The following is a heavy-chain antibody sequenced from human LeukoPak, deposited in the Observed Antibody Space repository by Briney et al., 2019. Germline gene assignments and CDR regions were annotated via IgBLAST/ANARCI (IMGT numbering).Heavy chain of an antibody. D-gene: IGHD6-6*01. CDR1: GYIFTGYY. V-gene: IGHV1-2*02. Sequence: ASVKVSCKASGYIFTGYYMHWVRQAPGQGLEWMGWINPNSGGTNYAQKFQGRVTMARDTSINTAYMELSRLRSDDTAVYYYAREPYSSYYWGQGTLVTVSS. CDR3: AREPYSSYY. CDR2: INPNSGGT. J-gene: IGHJ4*02.